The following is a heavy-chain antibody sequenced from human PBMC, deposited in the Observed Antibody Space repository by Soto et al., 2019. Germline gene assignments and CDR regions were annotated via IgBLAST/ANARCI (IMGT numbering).Heavy chain of an antibody. J-gene: IGHJ5*02. CDR2: IYYSGST. D-gene: IGHD6-13*01. Sequence: TLSLTCTVSGGSISSGGYYWSWIRQHPGKGLEWIGYIYYSGSTYYNPSLKSRVTISVDTSKNQFSLKLSSVTAADTAVYYCARVVAAAGTVWFDPWGQGTLVTVSS. V-gene: IGHV4-31*03. CDR3: ARVVAAAGTVWFDP. CDR1: GGSISSGGYY.